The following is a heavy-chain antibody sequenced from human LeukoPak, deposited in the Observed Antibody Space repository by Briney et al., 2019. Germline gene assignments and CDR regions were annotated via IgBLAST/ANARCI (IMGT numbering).Heavy chain of an antibody. CDR2: INPSGGST. J-gene: IGHJ3*02. CDR1: GYTFTSYY. V-gene: IGHV1-46*01. CDR3: AREVAATDASDI. D-gene: IGHD6-25*01. Sequence: ASVKVSCKASGYTFTSYYMHWVRQAPGQGLEWMGIINPSGGSTSYAQKFQGRVAMTEDTSTDTAYMELRSLRSDDTAMYYCAREVAATDASDIWGQGTMVTVSS.